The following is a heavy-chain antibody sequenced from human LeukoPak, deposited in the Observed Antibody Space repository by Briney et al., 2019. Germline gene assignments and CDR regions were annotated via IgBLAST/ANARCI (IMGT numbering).Heavy chain of an antibody. Sequence: ASVKVSCKASGYTFTSYGISWVRQAPGQGLEWMGWISAYNGNTSYAQKLQGRVTMTTDTSTSTAYMELRSLRSDDTAVYYCARDTLGITMVRGVIIQYYYGMDVWGQGTTVTVSS. CDR1: GYTFTSYG. CDR3: ARDTLGITMVRGVIIQYYYGMDV. CDR2: ISAYNGNT. D-gene: IGHD3-10*01. J-gene: IGHJ6*02. V-gene: IGHV1-18*01.